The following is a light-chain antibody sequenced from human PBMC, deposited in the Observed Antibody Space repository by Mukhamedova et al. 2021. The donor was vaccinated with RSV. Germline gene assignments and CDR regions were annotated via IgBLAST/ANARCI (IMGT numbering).Light chain of an antibody. Sequence: SITISCTGTSSDVGGYNYVSWYQQHPGKAPKLMIYDVSKRPSGVSNRFSGSKSGNTASLTISGLQAEDEADYYCSSYTSSSTWVF. J-gene: IGLJ3*02. CDR1: SSDVGGYNY. CDR3: SSYTSSSTWV. CDR2: DVS. V-gene: IGLV2-14*04.